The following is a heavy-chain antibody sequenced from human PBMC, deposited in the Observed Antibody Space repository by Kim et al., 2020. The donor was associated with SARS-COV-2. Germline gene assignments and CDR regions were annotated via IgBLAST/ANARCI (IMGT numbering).Heavy chain of an antibody. CDR3: ARDSVADDYGDYAPSWYFDL. D-gene: IGHD4-17*01. CDR2: ISYDGSNK. CDR1: GFTFSSYA. Sequence: GGSLRLSCAASGFTFSSYAMHWVRQAPGKGLEWVAVISYDGSNKYYADSVKGRFTISRDNSKNTLYLQMNSLRAEDTAVYYCARDSVADDYGDYAPSWYFDLWGRGTLVTVSS. V-gene: IGHV3-30*04. J-gene: IGHJ2*01.